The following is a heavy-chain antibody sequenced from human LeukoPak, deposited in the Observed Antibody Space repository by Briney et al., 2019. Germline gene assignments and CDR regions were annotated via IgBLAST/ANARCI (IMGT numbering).Heavy chain of an antibody. CDR1: GYTFTSYD. J-gene: IGHJ4*02. CDR2: MNPNSGNT. V-gene: IGHV1-8*01. CDR3: ARASVGAKIRYSFDY. D-gene: IGHD1-26*01. Sequence: ASVKVSCKASGYTFTSYDTNWVRQATRQGLEWMGWMNPNSGNTGYAQKFQGRVTMTRNTSISTAYMELSSLRSEDTAVYYCARASVGAKIRYSFDYWGQGTLVTASS.